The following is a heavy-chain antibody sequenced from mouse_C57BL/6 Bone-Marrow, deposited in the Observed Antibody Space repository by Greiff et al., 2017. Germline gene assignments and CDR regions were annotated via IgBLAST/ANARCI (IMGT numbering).Heavy chain of an antibody. D-gene: IGHD2-4*01. J-gene: IGHJ3*01. CDR3: ARYDFSWFAY. Sequence: EVQVVESGGGLVKPGGSLKLSCAASGFTFSSYAMSWVRQTPEKRLEWVATISDGGSYTYYPDNVKGRFTISRDNAKNNLYLQMSHLKSEDTAMYYCARYDFSWFAYWGQGTLVTVSA. V-gene: IGHV5-4*01. CDR1: GFTFSSYA. CDR2: ISDGGSYT.